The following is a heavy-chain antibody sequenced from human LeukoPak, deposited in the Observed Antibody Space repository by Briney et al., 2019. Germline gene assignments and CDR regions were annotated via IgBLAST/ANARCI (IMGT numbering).Heavy chain of an antibody. Sequence: SETLSLTCTVSGGSISSYYWSWIRQPAGKGLEWIGRIYTSGSTNYNPSLKSRVTMSVDTSKNQFSLKLSSVTAADTAVYCCARGRKGLWFGELLPFDPWGQGTLVTVSS. CDR2: IYTSGST. V-gene: IGHV4-4*07. CDR3: ARGRKGLWFGELLPFDP. D-gene: IGHD3-10*01. J-gene: IGHJ5*02. CDR1: GGSISSYY.